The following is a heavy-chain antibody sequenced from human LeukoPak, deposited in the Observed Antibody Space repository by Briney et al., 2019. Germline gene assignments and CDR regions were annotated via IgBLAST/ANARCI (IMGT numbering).Heavy chain of an antibody. Sequence: NPSETLSLTCAVSGGSISSGDFPWSWIRQPPGKGLEWIGYIFHTGHTSYNPSLKSRVTISVDVSKNQLSLRLTSVTAADTAVYYCATDLEGISPFDYWGQGTLVTVSS. CDR3: ATDLEGISPFDY. CDR1: GGSISSGDFP. D-gene: IGHD3-3*02. CDR2: IFHTGHT. J-gene: IGHJ4*02. V-gene: IGHV4-30-2*02.